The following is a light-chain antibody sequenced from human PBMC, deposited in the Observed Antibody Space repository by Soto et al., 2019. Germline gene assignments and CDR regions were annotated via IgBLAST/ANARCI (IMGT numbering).Light chain of an antibody. Sequence: QSVLTQPPSASGTPGQRVTISCSGSTSNIGGSTVSWHQQFPGAAPKLLIYGNTQRPLGVPVRFSASKSDTSASLAISGLQSEDEADYYCATWNDGVFVFGIGTKVTVL. CDR2: GNT. CDR1: TSNIGGST. V-gene: IGLV1-44*01. CDR3: ATWNDGVFV. J-gene: IGLJ1*01.